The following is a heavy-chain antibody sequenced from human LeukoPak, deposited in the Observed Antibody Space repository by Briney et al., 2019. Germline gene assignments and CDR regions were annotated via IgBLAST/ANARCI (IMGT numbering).Heavy chain of an antibody. Sequence: PSETLSLTCTVSGGSISSYYWSWIRQPPGKGLEWIGYIYYSGSTNYNPSLKSRVTISVDTSKNQFSLKLSSVTAADTAVYYCARHSPDSYDYYDSSGYQYYFDYRGQGTLVTVSS. CDR3: ARHSPDSYDYYDSSGYQYYFDY. CDR1: GGSISSYY. V-gene: IGHV4-59*08. D-gene: IGHD3-22*01. J-gene: IGHJ4*02. CDR2: IYYSGST.